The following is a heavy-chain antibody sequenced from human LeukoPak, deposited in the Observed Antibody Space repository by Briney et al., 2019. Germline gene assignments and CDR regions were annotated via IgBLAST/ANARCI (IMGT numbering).Heavy chain of an antibody. CDR1: GFTFSSYG. CDR3: AKSIESEIYDYGSGSYLDY. D-gene: IGHD3-10*01. Sequence: PGGSLRLSCAASGFTFSSYGMHWVRQAPGKGLVWVAVIWYDGSNKYYADSVKGRFTISRDNSKNTLYLQMNSLRAEDTAVYYCAKSIESEIYDYGSGSYLDYWGQGTLVTVSS. CDR2: IWYDGSNK. J-gene: IGHJ4*02. V-gene: IGHV3-33*06.